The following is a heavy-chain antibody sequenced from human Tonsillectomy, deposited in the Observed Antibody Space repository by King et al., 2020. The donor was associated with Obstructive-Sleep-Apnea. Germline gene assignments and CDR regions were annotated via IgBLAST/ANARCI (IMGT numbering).Heavy chain of an antibody. CDR1: GVSIRSSSYY. J-gene: IGHJ4*02. Sequence: QLQLQESGPGLVKPSETLSLTCTVSGVSIRSSSYYWGWIRQPPGKGLEWIGSIYYSGNTYYNPSLKSRVTISVNTAKNPFSLRASSGTAADTAVYYCARGWGSFDYWGQGTLVTVSS. CDR3: ARGWGSFDY. V-gene: IGHV4-39*07. CDR2: IYYSGNT. D-gene: IGHD3-16*01.